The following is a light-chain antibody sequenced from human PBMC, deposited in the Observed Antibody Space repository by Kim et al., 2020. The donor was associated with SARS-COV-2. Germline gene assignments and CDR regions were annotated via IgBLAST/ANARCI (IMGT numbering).Light chain of an antibody. CDR2: ADN. J-gene: IGLJ2*01. CDR1: TGAIAINA. Sequence: KPLTPPCTPSTGAIAINAAHGYQHSPRSAPPPVIYADNQRPAGAPARFSGSIDRSSNPASLTHSGLKTEDEADYYSQSYNDTTYVVFGGGPQLTVL. V-gene: IGLV6-57*03. CDR3: QSYNDTTYVV.